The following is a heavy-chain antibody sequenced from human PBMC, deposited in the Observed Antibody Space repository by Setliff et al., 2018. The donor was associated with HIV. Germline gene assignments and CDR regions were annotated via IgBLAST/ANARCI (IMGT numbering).Heavy chain of an antibody. V-gene: IGHV1-2*02. Sequence: ASVKVSCKASGYTFSDYYMHWVRQAPGQGLEWMGWINPNSGGTNYAQKFQGRVNMTRDTSISTTYMELSRLRSDDTAVYYCARDPGYKSTWYGAFDFWGLGTMVTVSS. J-gene: IGHJ3*01. CDR2: INPNSGGT. CDR1: GYTFSDYY. CDR3: ARDPGYKSTWYGAFDF. D-gene: IGHD6-13*01.